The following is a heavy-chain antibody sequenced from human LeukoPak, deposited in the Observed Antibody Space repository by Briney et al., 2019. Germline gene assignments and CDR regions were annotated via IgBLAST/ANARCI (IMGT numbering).Heavy chain of an antibody. J-gene: IGHJ4*02. Sequence: ETLSLTCTVSGGSISSYYWSWIRQPPGKGLEWMGIIYPGDSDTRYSPSFQGQVTISADKSISTAYLQWSSLKASDTAMYYCARSLGYCSGGSCYSDYWGQGTLVTVSS. D-gene: IGHD2-15*01. CDR2: IYPGDSDT. CDR1: GGSISSYY. V-gene: IGHV5-51*01. CDR3: ARSLGYCSGGSCYSDY.